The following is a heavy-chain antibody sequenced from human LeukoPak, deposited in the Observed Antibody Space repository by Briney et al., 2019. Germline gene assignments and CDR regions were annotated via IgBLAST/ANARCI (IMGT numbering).Heavy chain of an antibody. D-gene: IGHD3-9*01. Sequence: SETLSPTCTISGGSISSHYYSWIRQPAGKGLEWIGRMSISGNTNYNPSLKSRVTISVDTSKNQFPLKLSSVTAADTAMYYCARQSTGSYVYFDFWGQGTLVTVSS. CDR2: MSISGNT. J-gene: IGHJ4*02. V-gene: IGHV4-4*07. CDR1: GGSISSHY. CDR3: ARQSTGSYVYFDF.